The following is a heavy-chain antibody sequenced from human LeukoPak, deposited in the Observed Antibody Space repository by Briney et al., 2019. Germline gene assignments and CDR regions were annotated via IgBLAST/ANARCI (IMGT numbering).Heavy chain of an antibody. CDR2: ISSSSSYI. D-gene: IGHD5-18*01. CDR1: GSPSSSYI. CDR3: ARDRSPSDTAMDAFDI. Sequence: GGSLRLSCAPSGSPSSSYILNWVRKSPWKGPQWLSSISSSSSYIYYADSVKGRFTISRDNAKNSLYLQMNSLRAEDTAVYYCARDRSPSDTAMDAFDIWGQGTMVTVSS. J-gene: IGHJ3*02. V-gene: IGHV3-21*01.